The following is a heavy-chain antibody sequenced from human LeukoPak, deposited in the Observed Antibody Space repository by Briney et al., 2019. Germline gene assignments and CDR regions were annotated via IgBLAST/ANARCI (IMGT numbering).Heavy chain of an antibody. D-gene: IGHD2-2*01. CDR3: ARGDVVVLEGMDV. V-gene: IGHV4-30-4*01. CDR1: GGSISSGDYY. Sequence: SETLSLTCTVSGGSISSGDYYWSWIRQPPGKGLEWIGYIYYSGSTYYNPFLKSRVTISVDKSKNQFSLKLSSVTAADTAVYYCARGDVVVLEGMDVWGQGNTVTVSS. J-gene: IGHJ6*02. CDR2: IYYSGST.